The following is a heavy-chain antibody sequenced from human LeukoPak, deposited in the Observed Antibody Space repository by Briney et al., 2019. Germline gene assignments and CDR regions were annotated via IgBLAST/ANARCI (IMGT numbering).Heavy chain of an antibody. D-gene: IGHD6-13*01. CDR3: ARDQSQYSSSWYHTASGMDV. J-gene: IGHJ6*02. CDR1: GFTFSSYW. CDR2: IKQDGSEK. V-gene: IGHV3-7*03. Sequence: PGGSLRLSCAASGFTFSSYWMSWVRQAPGKGLEWVANIKQDGSEKYYVDSVKGRFTISRDNAKNSLYLQMNSLRAEDTAVYYCARDQSQYSSSWYHTASGMDVWGQGTTVTVSS.